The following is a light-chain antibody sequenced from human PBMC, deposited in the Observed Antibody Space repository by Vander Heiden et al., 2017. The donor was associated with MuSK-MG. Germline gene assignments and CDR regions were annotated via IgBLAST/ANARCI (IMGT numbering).Light chain of an antibody. CDR3: QVWDSGSDQWV. CDR1: DIGGKN. J-gene: IGLJ3*02. Sequence: SYVLTQPPSVSVAPGRTASISCGGDDIGGKNVQWYQQKPGQAPVLVIFYDDDRPPGIPARFSGSNSGHTASLTISGVEAGDEADYYCQVWDSGSDQWVFGGGTKLTVL. V-gene: IGLV3-21*04. CDR2: YDD.